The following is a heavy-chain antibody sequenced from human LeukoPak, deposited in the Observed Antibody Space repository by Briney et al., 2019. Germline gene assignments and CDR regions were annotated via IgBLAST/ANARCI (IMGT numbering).Heavy chain of an antibody. V-gene: IGHV4-4*07. J-gene: IGHJ4*02. CDR3: ASWVSNSSGYQGNDY. Sequence: PSETLSLTCTVSGCSISSYYWSWIRQPAGKGLEWIGRIYTSGSTNYNPSLKSRVTMSVDTSKNQFSLKLSSVTAADTAVYYCASWVSNSSGYQGNDYWGQGTLVTVSS. CDR1: GCSISSYY. CDR2: IYTSGST. D-gene: IGHD3-22*01.